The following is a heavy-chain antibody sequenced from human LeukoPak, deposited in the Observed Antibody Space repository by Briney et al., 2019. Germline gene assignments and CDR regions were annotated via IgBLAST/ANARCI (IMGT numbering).Heavy chain of an antibody. V-gene: IGHV1-18*01. CDR1: GGSFSRYA. CDR3: ARAHWNPARSGYYYGMDV. J-gene: IGHJ6*02. D-gene: IGHD1-1*01. Sequence: ASVKVSCKASGGSFSRYAISWVRQAPGQGLEWMGWISAYNGNTNYAQKLQGRVTMTTDTSTSTAYMELRSLRSDDTAVYYCARAHWNPARSGYYYGMDVWGQGTTVTVSS. CDR2: ISAYNGNT.